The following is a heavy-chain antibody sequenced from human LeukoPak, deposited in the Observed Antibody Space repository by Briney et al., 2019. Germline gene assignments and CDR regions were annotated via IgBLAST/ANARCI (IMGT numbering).Heavy chain of an antibody. Sequence: SETLSLTCTVSGGSISSYYWSWIRQPPGKGLEWIGYIYYSGSTNYNPSLKSRVTISVDTSKNQFSLKLSSVTAADTAAYYCARDQMGTDYWGQGTLVTVSS. V-gene: IGHV4-59*01. CDR1: GGSISSYY. D-gene: IGHD5-24*01. J-gene: IGHJ4*02. CDR2: IYYSGST. CDR3: ARDQMGTDY.